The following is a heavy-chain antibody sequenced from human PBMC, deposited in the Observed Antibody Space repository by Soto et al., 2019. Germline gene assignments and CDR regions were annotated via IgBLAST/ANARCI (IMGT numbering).Heavy chain of an antibody. CDR1: GGSFSGYY. CDR2: INHSGST. Sequence: PSETLSLTCAVYGGSFSGYYWSWIRQPPGKGLEWIGEINHSGSTNYNPSLKSRVTISVDTSKNQFSLKLSSVTAADTAVYYCARGHYSGPYYYGMDVWGQGTSVTVSS. J-gene: IGHJ6*02. D-gene: IGHD1-26*01. CDR3: ARGHYSGPYYYGMDV. V-gene: IGHV4-34*01.